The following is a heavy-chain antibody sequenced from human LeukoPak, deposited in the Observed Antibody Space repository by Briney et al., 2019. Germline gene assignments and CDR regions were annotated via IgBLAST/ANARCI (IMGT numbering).Heavy chain of an antibody. D-gene: IGHD4-17*01. CDR2: ISYDGSNK. CDR3: ARITTTVTAIDY. Sequence: GGSLRLSCAASGFTFSSYAMHWVRQAPGKGLEWVAVISYDGSNKYYADSVKGRFTTSRDNSKNTLYLQMNSLRAEDTAVYYCARITTTVTAIDYWGQGTLVTVSS. J-gene: IGHJ4*02. CDR1: GFTFSSYA. V-gene: IGHV3-30*04.